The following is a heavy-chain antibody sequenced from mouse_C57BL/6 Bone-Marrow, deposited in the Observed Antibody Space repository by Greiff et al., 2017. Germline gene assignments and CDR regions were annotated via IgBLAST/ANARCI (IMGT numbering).Heavy chain of an antibody. CDR2: ISYDGSN. Sequence: EVQLVESGPGLVKPSQSLSLTCSVTGYSITSGYYWNWIRQFPGNTLEWMGYISYDGSNNYNPTLKNRISITRDTSKNQFFLQLNSVTTEDTATYYCARNYDCYSYYFDYWGQGTTLTVSS. D-gene: IGHD2-3*01. CDR1: GYSITSGYY. J-gene: IGHJ2*01. V-gene: IGHV3-6*01. CDR3: ARNYDCYSYYFDY.